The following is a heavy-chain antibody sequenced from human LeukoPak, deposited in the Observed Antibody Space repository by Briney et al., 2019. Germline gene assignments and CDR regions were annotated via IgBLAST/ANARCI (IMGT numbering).Heavy chain of an antibody. J-gene: IGHJ3*02. V-gene: IGHV4-59*01. Sequence: SETLSLTCTVSGGSISSYYWSWIRQPPGKGLEWIGYIYYSGSTNYNPSLKSRVTISVDTSKNQLSLKLSSVTAADTAVYYCARGRRTTVTMSNAFDIWGQGTMVTVSS. CDR3: ARGRRTTVTMSNAFDI. CDR1: GGSISSYY. D-gene: IGHD4-17*01. CDR2: IYYSGST.